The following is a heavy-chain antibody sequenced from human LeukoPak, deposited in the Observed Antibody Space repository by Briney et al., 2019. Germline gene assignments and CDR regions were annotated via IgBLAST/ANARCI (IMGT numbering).Heavy chain of an antibody. V-gene: IGHV4-59*01. CDR2: IYYSGST. J-gene: IGHJ6*03. CDR3: ARETSQKGAHYMDV. D-gene: IGHD3-16*01. Sequence: SETLSLTCTVSGGSISSYYWSWIRQPPGKGLEWIGYIYYSGSTNYNPPLKSRVTISVDTSKNQFSLKLTSVTAADTAVYYCARETSQKGAHYMDVWGKGTTVTISS. CDR1: GGSISSYY.